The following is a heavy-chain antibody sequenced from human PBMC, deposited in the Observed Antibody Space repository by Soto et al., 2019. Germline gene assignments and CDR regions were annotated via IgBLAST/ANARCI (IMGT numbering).Heavy chain of an antibody. D-gene: IGHD3-3*01. J-gene: IGHJ6*03. CDR3: ARDRLLDQPGRRYYYYLAV. Sequence: SETLSLTCTVSGGSISSGGYYWSWICQHPGKGLEWIGYIYYSGSTYYNPSLKSRVTISVDTSKNQFSLKLSSVTAADTAVYYCARDRLLDQPGRRYYYYLAVWGKGTTVTFSS. CDR2: IYYSGST. CDR1: GGSISSGGYY. V-gene: IGHV4-31*03.